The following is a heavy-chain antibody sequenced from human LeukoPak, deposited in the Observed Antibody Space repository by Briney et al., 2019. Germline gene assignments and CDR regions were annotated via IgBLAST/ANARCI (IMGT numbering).Heavy chain of an antibody. CDR1: GFTFSSYT. V-gene: IGHV3-21*01. CDR2: ITSSSSYI. CDR3: ARHVVAVGFDY. D-gene: IGHD3-22*01. J-gene: IGHJ4*02. Sequence: TGGSLRLSCAASGFTFSSYTMNWVRQAPGKGLEWVSSITSSSSYIYYADSVKGRFTISRDNAKNSLYLQMNGLRAEDTAVYYCARHVVAVGFDYWGQGTLVTVSS.